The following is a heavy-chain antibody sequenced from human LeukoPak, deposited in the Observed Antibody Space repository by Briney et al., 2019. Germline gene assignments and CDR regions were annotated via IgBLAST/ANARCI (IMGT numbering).Heavy chain of an antibody. CDR3: AKLSLYYYGSGSYFDY. D-gene: IGHD3-10*01. CDR1: GFTFSSYA. CDR2: IGGSGGST. V-gene: IGHV3-23*01. Sequence: GGSLRLSCAASGFTFSSYAMSWVRQAPGKGLEWVSAIGGSGGSTYYADSVKGRFTISRDNSKNTLYLQMNSLRAEDTAVYYCAKLSLYYYGSGSYFDYWGQGTLVTVSS. J-gene: IGHJ4*02.